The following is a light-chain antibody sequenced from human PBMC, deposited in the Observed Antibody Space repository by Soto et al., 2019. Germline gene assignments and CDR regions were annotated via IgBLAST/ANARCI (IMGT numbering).Light chain of an antibody. CDR1: QSISSW. CDR2: KAS. CDR3: QQYKRYPWT. V-gene: IGKV1-5*03. Sequence: DNHMTQSPSTLSASVGDRVTITCRASQSISSWLAWYQQKPGKAPNLLIYKASSLRSGVPSRFRGSGSRTEFTLTISSLQPDDYANYYCQQYKRYPWTFGQGTQVDI. J-gene: IGKJ1*01.